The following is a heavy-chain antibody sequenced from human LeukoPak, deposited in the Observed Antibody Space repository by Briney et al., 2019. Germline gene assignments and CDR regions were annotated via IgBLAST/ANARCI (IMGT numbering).Heavy chain of an antibody. CDR3: ARDRGNYGDYGGPLWY. CDR1: GFTFSSYA. CDR2: ISGSGGST. Sequence: GGALRLSCAASGFTFSSYAMSWVRQAPGEGLEWVSAISGSGGSTYYADSVKGRFTISRDNSKNTLYLQMNSLRADDTAVYYCARDRGNYGDYGGPLWYWGQGTLVTVSS. J-gene: IGHJ4*02. V-gene: IGHV3-23*01. D-gene: IGHD4-17*01.